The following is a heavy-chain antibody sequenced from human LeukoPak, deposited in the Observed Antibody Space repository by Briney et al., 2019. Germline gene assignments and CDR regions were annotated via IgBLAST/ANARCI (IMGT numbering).Heavy chain of an antibody. V-gene: IGHV1-2*06. D-gene: IGHD1-26*01. CDR2: INPNSGGT. Sequence: ASVKVSCKASGYTFTGYYMHWVRQAPGQGLEWMGRINPNSGGTNYAQKFQGRVTMTSDTSISTAYMEPSRLRSDDTAVYYCASGSYYYYYYYMDVWGKGTTVTVSS. CDR3: ASGSYYYYYYYMDV. J-gene: IGHJ6*03. CDR1: GYTFTGYY.